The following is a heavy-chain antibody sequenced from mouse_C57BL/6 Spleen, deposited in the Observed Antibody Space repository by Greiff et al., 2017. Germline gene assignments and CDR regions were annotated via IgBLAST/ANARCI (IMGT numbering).Heavy chain of an antibody. CDR3: ARYGSGTLYAMDY. D-gene: IGHD2-10*02. J-gene: IGHJ4*01. CDR1: GFTFSSYG. V-gene: IGHV5-6*01. Sequence: EVQLQESGGDLVKPGGSLKLSCAASGFTFSSYGMSWVRQTPDKRLEWVATISSGGSYTYSPDSVKGRFTISRDNAKNTLYLQMSSLKSEDTAMYYCARYGSGTLYAMDYWGQGTSVTVSS. CDR2: ISSGGSYT.